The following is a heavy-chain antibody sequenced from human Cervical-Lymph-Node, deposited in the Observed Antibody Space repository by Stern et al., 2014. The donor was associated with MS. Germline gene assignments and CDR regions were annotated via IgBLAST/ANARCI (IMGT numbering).Heavy chain of an antibody. D-gene: IGHD3-10*01. Sequence: VHLVESGGGVVQPGKSLRLSCAASGFTFSDYGMHWVRQAPGQGLEWVALATYDGSDQYYADYVKGRFTVSRDNSKNTVLLQMNGLRPEDTAVYFCARDRGLTHYFYGMDVWGQGTTVTVSS. J-gene: IGHJ6*02. CDR3: ARDRGLTHYFYGMDV. V-gene: IGHV3-30*03. CDR2: ATYDGSDQ. CDR1: GFTFSDYG.